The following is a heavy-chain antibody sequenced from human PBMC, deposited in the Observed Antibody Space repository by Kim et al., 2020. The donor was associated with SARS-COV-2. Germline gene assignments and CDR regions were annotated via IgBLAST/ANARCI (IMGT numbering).Heavy chain of an antibody. J-gene: IGHJ4*02. Sequence: SETLSLTCTVSGGSISSSSYYWGWIRQPPGKGLEWIGSIYYSGSTYYNPSLKSRVTISVDTSKNQFSLKLSSVTAADTAVYYCARPGYYYDSSGYYQPWDWGQGTLVTVSS. D-gene: IGHD3-22*01. CDR1: GGSISSSSYY. CDR2: IYYSGST. V-gene: IGHV4-39*01. CDR3: ARPGYYYDSSGYYQPWD.